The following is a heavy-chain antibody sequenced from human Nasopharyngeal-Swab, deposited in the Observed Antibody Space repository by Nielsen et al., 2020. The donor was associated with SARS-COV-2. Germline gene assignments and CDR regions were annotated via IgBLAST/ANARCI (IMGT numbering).Heavy chain of an antibody. D-gene: IGHD2-15*01. CDR3: ATPGTRCSGDTCNMWVFDY. J-gene: IGHJ4*02. Sequence: GESLKISCAASGFTFSNYAMNWVRQAPGKGLEWVSSISGSGVRTYYADSVKGRFTISRDNSKTTLYLQMRNLRAEDTAVYYCATPGTRCSGDTCNMWVFDYWGQGTLVTVSS. CDR2: ISGSGVRT. CDR1: GFTFSNYA. V-gene: IGHV3-23*01.